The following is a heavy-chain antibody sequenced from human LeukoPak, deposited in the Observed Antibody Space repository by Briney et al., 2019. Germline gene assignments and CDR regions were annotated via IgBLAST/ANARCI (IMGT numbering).Heavy chain of an antibody. CDR1: GFTFDDYA. D-gene: IGHD6-19*01. V-gene: IGHV3-9*01. CDR2: ISWNSGSI. Sequence: PGRSLRLSCAASGFTFDDYAMHWVRHAPGKGLEWVSGISWNSGSIGYADSVKGRFTISRDNAKNSLYLQMNSLRAEDTALYYCAKAHSSGWYPSWGQGTLVTVSS. CDR3: AKAHSSGWYPS. J-gene: IGHJ5*02.